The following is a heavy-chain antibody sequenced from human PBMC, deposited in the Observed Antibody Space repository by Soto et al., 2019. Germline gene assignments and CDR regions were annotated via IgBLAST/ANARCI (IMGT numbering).Heavy chain of an antibody. CDR2: INSDGNNT. CDR3: AREAAGWYWAFDI. V-gene: IGHV3-74*01. CDR1: GFTFSGYW. Sequence: EVQLVESGGGLVQPGGSLRLSCAASGFTFSGYWMHWVRQAPGKGLVWVSRINSDGNNTNYADSVKGRFTISRDNAKNTLYLQMSSLRAEDTAVYYCAREAAGWYWAFDIWGQGTMVTVSS. J-gene: IGHJ3*02. D-gene: IGHD6-19*01.